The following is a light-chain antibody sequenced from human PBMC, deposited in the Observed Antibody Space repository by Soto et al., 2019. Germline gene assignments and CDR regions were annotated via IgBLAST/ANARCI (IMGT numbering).Light chain of an antibody. CDR1: QSLSSSY. J-gene: IGKJ1*01. CDR2: GAS. Sequence: EFVLTQSPGTLSLSPGERATLSCRASQSLSSSYLAWYQQKPGQAPRLLIYGASSRATGIPDRFSGSGSGTDFTLTISRLEPEDFAVYYSQQYGSSQRTFGQGTKVEIK. CDR3: QQYGSSQRT. V-gene: IGKV3-20*01.